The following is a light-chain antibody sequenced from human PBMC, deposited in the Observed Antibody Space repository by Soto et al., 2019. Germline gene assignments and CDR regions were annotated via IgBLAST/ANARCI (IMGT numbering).Light chain of an antibody. J-gene: IGLJ3*02. CDR2: LNSDGSH. CDR1: SGHSSYA. CDR3: QTWGTGIQV. Sequence: QPVLTQSPSASASLGASVKLTCTLSSGHSSYAIAWHQQQPEKGPRYLMKLNSDGSHSKGDGIPDRFSGSSSGAVRYLTICSLQSDDETDYYCQTWGTGIQVFGGGTKLTVL. V-gene: IGLV4-69*01.